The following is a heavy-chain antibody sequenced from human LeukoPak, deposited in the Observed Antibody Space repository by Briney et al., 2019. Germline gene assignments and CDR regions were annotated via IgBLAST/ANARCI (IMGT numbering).Heavy chain of an antibody. CDR2: ISSSSDTI. CDR3: TKGDGRSGSDY. V-gene: IGHV3-48*04. CDR1: GFTFSSYS. D-gene: IGHD1-26*01. J-gene: IGHJ4*02. Sequence: GGSLRLSCAASGFTFSSYSMNWVRQAPGKGLEWVSYISSSSDTIYYANSVKGRFTISRDNAESSLYLQMNSLRAEDTAVYYCTKGDGRSGSDYWGQGTLVTVSS.